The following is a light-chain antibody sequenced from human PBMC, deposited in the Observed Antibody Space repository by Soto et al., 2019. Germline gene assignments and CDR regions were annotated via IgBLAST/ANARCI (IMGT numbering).Light chain of an antibody. CDR3: QQRNSWPPIT. CDR1: QSVNTY. V-gene: IGKV3-11*01. Sequence: EVVLTQSPATLSLSPGERATLSCRASQSVNTYLAWYQQRPGQAPRLLIYDASSRAPGIPARFSGSGSGTDFTLTISSLEPEDFAVYYCQQRNSWPPITFGGGTKV. J-gene: IGKJ4*01. CDR2: DAS.